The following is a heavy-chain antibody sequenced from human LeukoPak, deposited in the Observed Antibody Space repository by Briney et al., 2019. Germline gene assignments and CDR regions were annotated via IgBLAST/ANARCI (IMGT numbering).Heavy chain of an antibody. J-gene: IGHJ6*03. CDR2: IYYSGST. CDR3: ARQSTRYYYMDV. V-gene: IGHV4-59*05. CDR1: GASISSYY. Sequence: PSETLSLTCTVSGASISSYYWSWIRQPPGKGLEWIGSIYYSGSTYYNPSLKSRVTISVDTSKNQFSLKLSSVTAADTAVYYRARQSTRYYYMDVWGKGTTVTVSS. D-gene: IGHD4-11*01.